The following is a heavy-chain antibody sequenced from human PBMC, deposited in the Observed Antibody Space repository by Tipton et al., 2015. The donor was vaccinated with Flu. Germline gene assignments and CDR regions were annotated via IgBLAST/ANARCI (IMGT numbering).Heavy chain of an antibody. CDR2: IAFSGSS. Sequence: GLVKPSQTLSLTCTVSGGSMSGRGYYWNWIRQRPGKGLEWIGYIAFSGSSYYNLSLKSRVTISADTSKNEFYLRLNSVTAADTAVYYCARHTGDSVRGVIDSWGQGTLVTVSS. CDR1: GGSMSGRGYY. D-gene: IGHD3-10*02. V-gene: IGHV4-31*03. J-gene: IGHJ4*02. CDR3: ARHTGDSVRGVIDS.